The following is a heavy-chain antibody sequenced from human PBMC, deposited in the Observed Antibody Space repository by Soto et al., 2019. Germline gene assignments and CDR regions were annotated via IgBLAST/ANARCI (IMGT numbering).Heavy chain of an antibody. V-gene: IGHV3-30-3*01. J-gene: IGHJ6*02. Sequence: GGSLRLSCAASGFTFSSYAMHWVRQAPGKGLEWVAVISYDGSNKYYADSVKGRFTISRDNSKNTLYLQMNSLRAEDTAVYYCARAITMVRGVMHYYYYYGMDVWGQGTTVTVSS. D-gene: IGHD3-10*01. CDR3: ARAITMVRGVMHYYYYYGMDV. CDR2: ISYDGSNK. CDR1: GFTFSSYA.